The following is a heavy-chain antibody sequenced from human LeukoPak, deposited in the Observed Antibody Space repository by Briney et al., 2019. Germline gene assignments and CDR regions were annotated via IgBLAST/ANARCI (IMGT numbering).Heavy chain of an antibody. CDR1: GFTFDDYA. Sequence: GGSLRLSCAASGFTFDDYAMHWVRQAPGKGLEWVSGISWNSGSIGYADSVKGRFTISRDDAKNSLYLQMNSRRAEDTAVYYCARGGDLRYCSGGSCYDYFDYWGQGTLVTVSS. V-gene: IGHV3-9*01. CDR3: ARGGDLRYCSGGSCYDYFDY. D-gene: IGHD2-15*01. CDR2: ISWNSGSI. J-gene: IGHJ4*02.